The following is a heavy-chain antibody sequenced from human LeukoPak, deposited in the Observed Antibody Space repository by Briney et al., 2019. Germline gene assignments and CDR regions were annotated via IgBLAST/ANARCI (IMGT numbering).Heavy chain of an antibody. Sequence: SETLSLTCTVSGGSISSSSYYWGWIRQPPGKGLGWIGSIYYSGSTYYNPSLKSRVTISVDTSKNQFSLKLSSVTAADTAVYYCARDLGLVGATGYWGQGTLVTVSS. CDR2: IYYSGST. V-gene: IGHV4-39*02. J-gene: IGHJ4*02. D-gene: IGHD1-26*01. CDR3: ARDLGLVGATGY. CDR1: GGSISSSSYY.